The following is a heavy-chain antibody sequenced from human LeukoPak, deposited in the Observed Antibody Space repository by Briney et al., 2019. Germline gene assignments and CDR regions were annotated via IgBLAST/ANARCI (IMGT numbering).Heavy chain of an antibody. CDR3: AATAKRGDGLYFDY. V-gene: IGHV1-69*05. Sequence: SVKVSCKASGGTFSSYAISWVRQAPGQGLEWMGRIIPIFGTANYAQKFQGRVTITTDESTSTAYMELSSLRSEDTAVYYCAATAKRGDGLYFDYWGQGTLVTVSS. J-gene: IGHJ4*02. CDR2: IIPIFGTA. D-gene: IGHD5-24*01. CDR1: GGTFSSYA.